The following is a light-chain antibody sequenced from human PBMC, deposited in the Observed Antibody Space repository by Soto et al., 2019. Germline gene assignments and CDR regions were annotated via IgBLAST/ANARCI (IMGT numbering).Light chain of an antibody. Sequence: QSALTQPASVSGSPGQSITISCTGTSSDVGGYNYVSWYQQHPGKAPKLMIYDVSNRPSGVSNRFSGSKSGNMASLTISGLQAEDEADYYCSSYTSSSTLGVFGTGTKVTVL. J-gene: IGLJ1*01. V-gene: IGLV2-14*01. CDR3: SSYTSSSTLGV. CDR1: SSDVGGYNY. CDR2: DVS.